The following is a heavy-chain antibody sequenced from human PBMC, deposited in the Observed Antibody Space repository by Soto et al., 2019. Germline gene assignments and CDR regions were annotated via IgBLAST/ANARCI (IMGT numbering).Heavy chain of an antibody. Sequence: DVQLVETGGGLIQPGGSLRLSCAASGFIVSSSYMSWVRRAPGKGLEWVSVIYSDGGTYYADSVKGRFTISRDNSKNTLYLQMNSLGAEDTAVYYCARCSGWYGQCYFDCWGQGTLVTVSS. CDR1: GFIVSSSY. J-gene: IGHJ4*02. CDR3: ARCSGWYGQCYFDC. D-gene: IGHD6-13*01. V-gene: IGHV3-53*02. CDR2: IYSDGGT.